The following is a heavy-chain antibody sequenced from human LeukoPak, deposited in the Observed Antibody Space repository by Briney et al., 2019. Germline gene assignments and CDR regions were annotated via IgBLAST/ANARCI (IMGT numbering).Heavy chain of an antibody. V-gene: IGHV6-1*01. D-gene: IGHD3-3*01. CDR3: ARGLLNFGVVTEYYYYMDV. CDR1: GDSVSSNSAT. CDR2: TYYRSKWYH. Sequence: PSQTLSLTCAISGDSVSSNSATWNWIRQSPSRGLEWLGRTYYRSKWYHDYAVSVKSRITINPDTSKNQFSLQLNSVTPEDTAVYYCARGLLNFGVVTEYYYYMDVWGKGTTVTISS. J-gene: IGHJ6*03.